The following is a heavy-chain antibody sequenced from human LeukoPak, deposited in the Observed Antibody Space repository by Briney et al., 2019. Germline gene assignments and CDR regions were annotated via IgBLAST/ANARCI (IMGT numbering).Heavy chain of an antibody. J-gene: IGHJ4*02. CDR1: GYTFTSYG. CDR3: ARVWSRDLAGDILVVPAAMGGGGSDY. Sequence: ASVKVSCKASGYTFTSYGISWVRRAPGQGLEWMGWISAYNGNTNYAQKLQGRVTMTTDTSTSTAYMELRSLRSDDTAVYYCARVWSRDLAGDILVVPAAMGGGGSDYWGQGTLVTVSS. CDR2: ISAYNGNT. D-gene: IGHD2-2*01. V-gene: IGHV1-18*01.